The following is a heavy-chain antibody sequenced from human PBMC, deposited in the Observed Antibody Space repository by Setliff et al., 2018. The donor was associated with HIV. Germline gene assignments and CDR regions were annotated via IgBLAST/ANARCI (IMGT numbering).Heavy chain of an antibody. V-gene: IGHV4-61*02. CDR3: AGDYVAYSSEPNFAFDI. D-gene: IGHD6-25*01. CDR2: IYTSGRT. CDR1: GGSISSGSYY. Sequence: SETLSLTCIVSGGSISSGSYYWSWIRQPAGKGLEWIGRIYTSGRTNHNPSLKSPVTISVDTSKNQFSLKLSSVTAADTAVYYCAGDYVAYSSEPNFAFDIWGQGTMVTVSS. J-gene: IGHJ3*02.